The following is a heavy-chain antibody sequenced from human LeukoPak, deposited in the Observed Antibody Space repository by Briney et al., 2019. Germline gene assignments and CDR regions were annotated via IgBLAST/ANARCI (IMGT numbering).Heavy chain of an antibody. V-gene: IGHV3-48*01. J-gene: IGHJ4*02. Sequence: PGGSLRLSCVASGSTFSTSSMNWVRQAPGKGLEWISYINSASATFYYADSVKGRFIISRDNAKNLLFLQMNNLRAEDSAMYYCARDVGFVVVPAVFDSWGQGTLVTVSS. CDR2: INSASATF. D-gene: IGHD2-2*01. CDR3: ARDVGFVVVPAVFDS. CDR1: GSTFSTSS.